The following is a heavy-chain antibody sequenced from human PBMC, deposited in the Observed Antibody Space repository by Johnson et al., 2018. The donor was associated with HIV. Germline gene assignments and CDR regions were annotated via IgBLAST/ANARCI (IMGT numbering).Heavy chain of an antibody. CDR2: ISYDGNNK. Sequence: QVQLVESGGGVVQPGRSLRLSCVASGFTFSSYAMHWVRQAPGKGLEWGTVISYDGNNKYYADSVKGRFTISRDNSKNTLYLQMNSLRAEDTAVYYCARAFGSAFDIWGQGTMVTVSS. D-gene: IGHD1-14*01. V-gene: IGHV3-30-3*01. J-gene: IGHJ3*02. CDR3: ARAFGSAFDI. CDR1: GFTFSSYA.